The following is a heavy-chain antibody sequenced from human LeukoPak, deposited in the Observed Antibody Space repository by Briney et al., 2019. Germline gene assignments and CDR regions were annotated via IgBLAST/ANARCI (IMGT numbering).Heavy chain of an antibody. CDR3: ARVGYSGSSPDY. J-gene: IGHJ4*02. V-gene: IGHV4-38-2*02. CDR1: GHSISSGYY. D-gene: IGHD1-26*01. CDR2: IYDSGST. Sequence: LETLSLTCTVSGHSISSGYYWGWIRQPPGKGLEWLGSIYDSGSTNYNPSLKSRVTISVDTSKNQFSLKLSSVTAADTAVYYCARVGYSGSSPDYWGQGTLVTVSS.